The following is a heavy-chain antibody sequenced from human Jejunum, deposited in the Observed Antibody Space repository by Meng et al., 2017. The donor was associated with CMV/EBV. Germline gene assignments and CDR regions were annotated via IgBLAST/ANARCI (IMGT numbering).Heavy chain of an antibody. CDR3: VRGGGGSYYGFR. CDR2: IKSDGSGT. D-gene: IGHD3/OR15-3a*01. J-gene: IGHJ4*02. Sequence: AAAGSTCSNYWMHWGRQGPGKGQVWVSRIKSDGSGTTYADSMKGRFTVSRDNAKNTLYLQMDSLRAEDTAVYYCVRGGGGSYYGFRWGRGTLVTVSS. CDR1: GSTCSNYW. V-gene: IGHV3-74*01.